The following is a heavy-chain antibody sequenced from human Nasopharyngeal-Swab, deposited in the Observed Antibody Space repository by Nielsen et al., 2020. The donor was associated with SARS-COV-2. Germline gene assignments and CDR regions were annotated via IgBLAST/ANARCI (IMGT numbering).Heavy chain of an antibody. J-gene: IGHJ4*02. D-gene: IGHD1-26*01. Sequence: GGSLRLSCAASGFTFDDYAMRWVRQAPGKGLEWVSGISWNSGSIGYADSVKGRFTISRDNAKNSLYLQMNSLRAEDTAFYYCAKDMSPIVGAIGYWGQGTLVTVSS. CDR1: GFTFDDYA. V-gene: IGHV3-9*01. CDR2: ISWNSGSI. CDR3: AKDMSPIVGAIGY.